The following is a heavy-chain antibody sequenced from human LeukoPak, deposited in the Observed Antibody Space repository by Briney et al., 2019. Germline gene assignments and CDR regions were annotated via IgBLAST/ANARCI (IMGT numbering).Heavy chain of an antibody. D-gene: IGHD3-10*01. CDR2: ISSSSSYI. Sequence: PGGTLRLSCAASRFTFSSYGMNWVRQAPGKGLEWVSSISSSSSYIYYADSVKGRFTISRDNAKNSLYLQMNSLRAEDTAVYYCARDRLAMVRGVIPKEAWGWFDPWGQGTLVTVSS. CDR1: RFTFSSYG. V-gene: IGHV3-21*01. CDR3: ARDRLAMVRGVIPKEAWGWFDP. J-gene: IGHJ5*02.